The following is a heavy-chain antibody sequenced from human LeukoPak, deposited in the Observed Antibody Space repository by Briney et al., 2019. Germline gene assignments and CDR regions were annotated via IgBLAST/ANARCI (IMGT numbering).Heavy chain of an antibody. V-gene: IGHV4-31*03. D-gene: IGHD3-10*01. CDR1: VGSLSSGGYH. CDR2: IYYSGST. J-gene: IGHJ2*01. Sequence: SQTLSLTCTVSVGSLSSGGYHWSWIRQHPGKGLEWIGYIYYSGSTYYNPSLKSRVTISLDTSKNQFSLKMSAVNAADTAEYYCARGAGNFDLWGRGTLVTVSS. CDR3: ARGAGNFDL.